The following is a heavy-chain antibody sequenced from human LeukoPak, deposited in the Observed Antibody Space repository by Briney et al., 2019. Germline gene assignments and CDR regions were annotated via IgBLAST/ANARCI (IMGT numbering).Heavy chain of an antibody. V-gene: IGHV4-4*02. D-gene: IGHD3-22*01. CDR1: GDSINSLDL. CDR2: MYLSGTT. CDR3: AGLVGRYSSGLYYYYFDY. Sequence: SGTLSLTCTVSGDSINSLDLRSWVRQPPGKGLEWIGEMYLSGTTHSNPSVKSRVTISIDKSKNQFFLNLSSVTAADTAVYYCAGLVGRYSSGLYYYYFDYWGQGTLVTVSS. J-gene: IGHJ4*02.